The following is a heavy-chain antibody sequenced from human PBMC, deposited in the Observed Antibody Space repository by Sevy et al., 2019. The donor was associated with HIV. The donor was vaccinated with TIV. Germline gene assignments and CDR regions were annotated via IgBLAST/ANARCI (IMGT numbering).Heavy chain of an antibody. CDR3: AKGGYSSAYYFDY. J-gene: IGHJ4*02. Sequence: GGSLRLSCAASGFTFSSYGMHWVRQAPGKGLEWVAFIRYDGSNKYYADSVKGRFTISRDNSKNTLYLQMNSLGAEDTAVYYCAKGGYSSAYYFDYWGQGTLVTVSS. V-gene: IGHV3-30*02. CDR1: GFTFSSYG. D-gene: IGHD6-25*01. CDR2: IRYDGSNK.